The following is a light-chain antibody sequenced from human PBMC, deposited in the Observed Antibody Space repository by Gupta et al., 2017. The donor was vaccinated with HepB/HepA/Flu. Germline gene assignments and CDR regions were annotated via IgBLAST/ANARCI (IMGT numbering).Light chain of an antibody. Sequence: QSALTPPASVSGSPGQSITLSCTGSSSDIGAWAYVSWYQQHPGKAPKLLISDVTNRPSGVSSRFSGSKSANTASLTISGLQAEDEADYYCSSYTNSGTLVFGGGTKLTVL. CDR1: SSDIGAWAY. CDR3: SSYTNSGTLV. CDR2: DVT. V-gene: IGLV2-14*03. J-gene: IGLJ3*02.